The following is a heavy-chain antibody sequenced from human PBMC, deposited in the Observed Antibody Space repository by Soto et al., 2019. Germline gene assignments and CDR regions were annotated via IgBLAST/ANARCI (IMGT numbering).Heavy chain of an antibody. D-gene: IGHD3-10*01. J-gene: IGHJ4*02. Sequence: ASVKVSCKASGYTFTGYYMHWVRQAPGQGLEWMGWINPNSGGTNYAQKFQGWVTMTRDTSISTAYMELSRLRSDDTAVYYCARSSYGSGSSVSSDFDYWGQGTLVTVSS. CDR2: INPNSGGT. CDR3: ARSSYGSGSSVSSDFDY. V-gene: IGHV1-2*04. CDR1: GYTFTGYY.